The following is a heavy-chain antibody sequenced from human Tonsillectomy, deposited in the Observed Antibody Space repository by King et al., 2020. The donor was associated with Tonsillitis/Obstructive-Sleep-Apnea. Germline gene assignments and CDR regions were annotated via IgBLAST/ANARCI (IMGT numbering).Heavy chain of an antibody. J-gene: IGHJ4*02. D-gene: IGHD6-6*01. V-gene: IGHV5-51*01. Sequence: EGQLVQSGAEVKKPGDSLKISCKGSGYSFANYWIGWVRQMPGKGLEWMGIIYPGDSDTRYSPSFQGQVTISADKSISTAYLQWSSLKASDTAMYYCARRKGVAGRPTDYFAYWGQGTPVTVSS. CDR2: IYPGDSDT. CDR3: ARRKGVAGRPTDYFAY. CDR1: GYSFANYW.